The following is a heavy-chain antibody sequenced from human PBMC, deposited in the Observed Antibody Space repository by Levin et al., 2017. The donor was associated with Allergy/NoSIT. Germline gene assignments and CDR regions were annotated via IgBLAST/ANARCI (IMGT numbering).Heavy chain of an antibody. D-gene: IGHD4-23*01. V-gene: IGHV4-4*07. CDR2: IYASGSP. CDR1: GETLKNNY. Sequence: SETLSLTCTVSGETLKNNYWTWIRQPAGKGLEWIGHIYASGSPNYNPSLKSRVIMSVDKSKNQFSLNMTSLTAADTAVYYCGREALGTTAVGDWGQGTLVTVSS. J-gene: IGHJ4*02. CDR3: GREALGTTAVGD.